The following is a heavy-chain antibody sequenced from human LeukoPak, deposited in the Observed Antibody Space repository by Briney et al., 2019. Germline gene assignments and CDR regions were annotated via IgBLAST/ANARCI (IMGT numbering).Heavy chain of an antibody. J-gene: IGHJ5*02. V-gene: IGHV4-39*07. CDR3: ARDNRFGEFSNWFDP. CDR1: GGSISSSSYY. CDR2: IYYSGST. Sequence: SETLSLTCTVSGGSISSSSYYWGWIRQPPGKGLEWIGSIYYSGSTYYNPSLKSRVTISVDTSKNQFSLKLSSVTAADTAVYYCARDNRFGEFSNWFDPWGQGTLVTVSS. D-gene: IGHD3-10*01.